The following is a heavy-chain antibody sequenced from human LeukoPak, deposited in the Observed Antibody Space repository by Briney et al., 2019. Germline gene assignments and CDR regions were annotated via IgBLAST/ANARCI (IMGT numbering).Heavy chain of an antibody. D-gene: IGHD3-9*01. CDR2: ISGSGGST. Sequence: PGGSLRLSCAASGFTFSDYYMSWIRQAPGKGLEWVSAISGSGGSTYYADSVKGRFTISRDNSKNTLFLQMNSLRAEDTAVYYCAKENYDILTGYYNGGFDYWGQGTLVTVSS. J-gene: IGHJ4*02. CDR3: AKENYDILTGYYNGGFDY. CDR1: GFTFSDYY. V-gene: IGHV3-23*01.